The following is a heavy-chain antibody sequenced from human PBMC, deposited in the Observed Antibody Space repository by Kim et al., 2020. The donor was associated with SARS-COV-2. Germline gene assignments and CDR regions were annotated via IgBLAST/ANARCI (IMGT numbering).Heavy chain of an antibody. CDR1: GFIFSSYG. D-gene: IGHD4-17*01. J-gene: IGHJ4*02. Sequence: GGSLRLSCAASGFIFSSYGISWVRQAPGKGLEWVSAISGSGAGTYYADSVKGRLTISRDNSKNTLYLQMNSLRAEDTAVYYCAKTVTTTGRGHWGQGTLVTVSS. V-gene: IGHV3-23*01. CDR3: AKTVTTTGRGH. CDR2: ISGSGAGT.